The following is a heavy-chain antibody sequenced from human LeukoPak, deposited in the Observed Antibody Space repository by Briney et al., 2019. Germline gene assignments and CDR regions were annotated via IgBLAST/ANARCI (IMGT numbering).Heavy chain of an antibody. CDR1: GYTFTDYY. D-gene: IGHD3-3*01. V-gene: IGHV1-2*02. CDR2: INPNSGRT. Sequence: ASVNVSCKASGYTFTDYYIHWVRQAPGQGLEWMASINPNSGRTNYGQKFQGRVTVTSVTSISTAHMQLDRVSSDDTAVYYCVRVGKRFLESSMDVWGQGTTVIVSS. J-gene: IGHJ6*02. CDR3: VRVGKRFLESSMDV.